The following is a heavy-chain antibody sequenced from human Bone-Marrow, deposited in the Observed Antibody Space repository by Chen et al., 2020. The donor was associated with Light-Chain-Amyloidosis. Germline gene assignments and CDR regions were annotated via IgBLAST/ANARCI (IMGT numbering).Heavy chain of an antibody. D-gene: IGHD5-12*01. J-gene: IGHJ4*02. CDR3: ARRRDGYNFDY. V-gene: IGHV5-51*03. CDR1: GYTFPNYW. CDR2: ISPDDSDA. Sequence: EVQLEQSGPEGEKPGESLKISCKGSGYTFPNYWIGWVRQMPGKGLEWMVVISPDDSDARYSPSFEGQVTISADKSITTAYLQWRSLKASDTAMYYCARRRDGYNFDYWGQGTLVTVSS.